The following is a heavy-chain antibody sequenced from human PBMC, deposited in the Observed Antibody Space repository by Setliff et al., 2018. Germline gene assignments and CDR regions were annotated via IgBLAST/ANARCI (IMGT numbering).Heavy chain of an antibody. D-gene: IGHD2-15*01. V-gene: IGHV3-7*01. CDR3: ARRLPYFGMDV. Sequence: GGSLRLSCAASGFTFSSLWMSWVRQAPGKGLEWVANINQGGGAQFYVDSVKGRFTISRDNAKNSLYLQMSSLRAEDTAVYYCARRLPYFGMDVWGQGTTVTVSS. CDR1: GFTFSSLW. J-gene: IGHJ6*02. CDR2: INQGGGAQ.